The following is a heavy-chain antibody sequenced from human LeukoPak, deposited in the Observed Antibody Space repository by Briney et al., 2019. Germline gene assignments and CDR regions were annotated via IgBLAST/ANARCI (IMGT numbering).Heavy chain of an antibody. V-gene: IGHV3-33*01. CDR1: GFIFSNYG. CDR3: ATDMTSSWSPGI. D-gene: IGHD6-13*01. J-gene: IGHJ3*02. CDR2: IWFDGSNK. Sequence: GGSLRLSCAASGFIFSNYGMHWVRQAPGKGLEWVAVIWFDGSNKNYADSVKGRFTISRDNSKNTLDLQMNGLRAEDTAVYYCATDMTSSWSPGIWGQGTMVTVSS.